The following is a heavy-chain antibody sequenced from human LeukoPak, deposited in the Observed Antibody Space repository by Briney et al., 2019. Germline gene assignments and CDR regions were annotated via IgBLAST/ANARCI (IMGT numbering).Heavy chain of an antibody. CDR2: ISSSSSYI. V-gene: IGHV3-21*01. J-gene: IGHJ4*02. CDR1: GFTFSSYS. CDR3: ARGYCSSTSCQPYYFDY. Sequence: PGGSLRLSCAASGFTFSSYSMNWVRQAPGKGLEWVSSISSSSSYIYYADSVKGRFTISRDNAKNSLYLQMNSLRAEDTAVYYCARGYCSSTSCQPYYFDYWGQGTLVTVSS. D-gene: IGHD2-2*01.